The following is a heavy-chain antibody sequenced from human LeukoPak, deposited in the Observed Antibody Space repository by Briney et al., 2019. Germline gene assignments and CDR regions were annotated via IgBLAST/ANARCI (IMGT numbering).Heavy chain of an antibody. CDR1: GFSVSSSF. CDR2: IYNDGTTT. Sequence: GGSLRLSCAASGFSVSSSFMSWVRQAPGKGLEWVSVIYNDGTTTKYADSVKGRFTISRDISKNTLYLQMSGLRAEDTAVYYCAGELQYHYYESWGQGTLVTVSS. V-gene: IGHV3-53*01. CDR3: AGELQYHYYES. D-gene: IGHD2-2*01. J-gene: IGHJ4*02.